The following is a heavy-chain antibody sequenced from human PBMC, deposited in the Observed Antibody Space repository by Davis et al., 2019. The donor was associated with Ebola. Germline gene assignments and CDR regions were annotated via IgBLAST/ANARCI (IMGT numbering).Heavy chain of an antibody. CDR2: IRSKAYGGTT. V-gene: IGHV3-49*04. CDR3: TRTSGSSYYYGMDV. J-gene: IGHJ6*02. Sequence: PGGSLRLSCAVSGFTFSNYNMSWVRQAPGKGLEWVGFIRSKAYGGTTEYAASVKGRFSISRDDSKSIAYLQMNSLKTEDTAVYYCTRTSGSSYYYGMDVWGQGTTVTVSS. D-gene: IGHD3-22*01. CDR1: GFTFSNYN.